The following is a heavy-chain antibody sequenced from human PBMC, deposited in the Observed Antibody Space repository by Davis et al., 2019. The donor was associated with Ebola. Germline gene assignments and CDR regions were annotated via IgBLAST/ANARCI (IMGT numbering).Heavy chain of an antibody. CDR1: GGSFSDYY. V-gene: IGHV4-34*09. J-gene: IGHJ6*04. D-gene: IGHD3-10*01. CDR3: ARRAGFQYYYGMDV. CDR2: INHTGST. Sequence: SETLSLTCAVFGGSFSDYYWTWIRQPPGKGLEWIGEINHTGSTSYNPSLKSRVTISVDTSKNQFSLSLRSVTAADTAVYYCARRAGFQYYYGMDVWGKGTTVTVSS.